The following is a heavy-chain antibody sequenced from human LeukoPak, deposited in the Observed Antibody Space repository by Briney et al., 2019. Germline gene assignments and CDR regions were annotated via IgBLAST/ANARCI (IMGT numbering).Heavy chain of an antibody. CDR3: ARTRLGYCSGGSCYRYYFDY. CDR1: GGSISSGSYY. J-gene: IGHJ4*02. CDR2: IYTSGGT. Sequence: SETLSPTCTVSGGSISSGSYYWSWIRQPAGKGLEWIGRIYTSGGTNYNPSLKSRVTISVDTSKNQFSLKLSSVTAADTAVYYCARTRLGYCSGGSCYRYYFDYWGQGTLVTVSS. D-gene: IGHD2-15*01. V-gene: IGHV4-61*02.